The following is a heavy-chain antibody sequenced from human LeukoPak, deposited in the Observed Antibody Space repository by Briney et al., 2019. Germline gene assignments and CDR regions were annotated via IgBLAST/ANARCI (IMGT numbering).Heavy chain of an antibody. J-gene: IGHJ4*02. CDR3: ARLRFGGGDYYFDY. CDR2: IYQRGST. CDR1: GYSISSGYY. D-gene: IGHD3-16*01. V-gene: IGHV4-38-2*01. Sequence: PSETLSLTCAVSGYSISSGYYWGWIRQPPGKGREWIGSIYQRGSTYYTPSLNSRVTTSVDTSKNQFSPKLSSVTAADTAVYYCARLRFGGGDYYFDYWGQGTLVTVSS.